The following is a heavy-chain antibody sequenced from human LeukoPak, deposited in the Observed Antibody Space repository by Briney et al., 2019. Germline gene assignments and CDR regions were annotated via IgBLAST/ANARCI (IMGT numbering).Heavy chain of an antibody. CDR3: ATYRRGYHDSSESYYFDY. D-gene: IGHD3-22*01. CDR1: GFIVSSNY. V-gene: IGHV3-53*01. CDR2: IYSDGST. Sequence: GGSLRLSCAASGFIVSSNYMSWVRQAPGKGLEWVSIIYSDGSTYYADSVKGRFTISRDNSKNTLFLQMNGLRAEDTAVYYCATYRRGYHDSSESYYFDYWGQGTLVTVSS. J-gene: IGHJ4*02.